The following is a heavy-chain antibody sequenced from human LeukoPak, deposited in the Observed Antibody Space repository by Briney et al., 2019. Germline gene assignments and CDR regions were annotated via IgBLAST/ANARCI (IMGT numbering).Heavy chain of an antibody. V-gene: IGHV4-30-2*01. CDR3: ARSDYGSGSNYFDY. J-gene: IGHJ4*02. CDR1: GGSISSGGYS. Sequence: PSETLSLTCAVSGGSISSGGYSWSWIRQPPGKGLEWIGYIYHSGSTYYNPSLKSRVTISVDRSKNQFSLKLSSVTAADTAVYYCARSDYGSGSNYFDYWGQGTLATVSS. CDR2: IYHSGST. D-gene: IGHD3-10*01.